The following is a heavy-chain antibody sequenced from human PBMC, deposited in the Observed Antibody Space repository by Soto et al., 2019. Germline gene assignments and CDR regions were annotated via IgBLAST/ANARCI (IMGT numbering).Heavy chain of an antibody. J-gene: IGHJ4*02. CDR2: IKQDGGDQ. CDR1: GFTFNYYW. CDR3: ARDEGVDY. V-gene: IGHV3-7*03. Sequence: GGSLRLSCVASGFTFNYYWMSWVRQAPGKGLEWVANIKQDGGDQYYLDSVKGRFTISRDNAKNLLYLQMSSLRAEDTAVYYCARDEGVDYWGQGTLVTVSS.